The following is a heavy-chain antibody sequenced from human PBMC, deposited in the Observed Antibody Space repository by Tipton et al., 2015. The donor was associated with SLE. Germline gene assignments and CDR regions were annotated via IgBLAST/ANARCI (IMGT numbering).Heavy chain of an antibody. CDR3: ARGHSGSYYFDY. V-gene: IGHV4-59*01. Sequence: TLSLTCTVSGGPIRSYYWSWIRQPPGKGLEWIGNIYYSGSTNNNPSLKSRVTISVDTSKNQFSLKLSSVTAADTALYYCARGHSGSYYFDYWGQGTPVTVSS. CDR2: IYYSGST. J-gene: IGHJ4*02. CDR1: GGPIRSYY. D-gene: IGHD1-26*01.